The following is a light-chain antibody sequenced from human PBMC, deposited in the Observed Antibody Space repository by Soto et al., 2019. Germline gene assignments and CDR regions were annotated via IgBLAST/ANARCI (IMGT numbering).Light chain of an antibody. CDR3: AAWDDSLSAHV. Sequence: QSVLTQPPSASGTPGQRVTISCSGSSSNIGSNYVYWYQQLPGTAPKLLIYRNNKRPSGVPDRFSGSKSGTSASLAISGLRSEDEADYYCAAWDDSLSAHVFGTGTKLTVL. V-gene: IGLV1-47*01. CDR1: SSNIGSNY. J-gene: IGLJ1*01. CDR2: RNN.